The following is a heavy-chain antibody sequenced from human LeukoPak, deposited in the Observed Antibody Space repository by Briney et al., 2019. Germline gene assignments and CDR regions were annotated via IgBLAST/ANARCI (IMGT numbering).Heavy chain of an antibody. V-gene: IGHV5-51*01. Sequence: RGEPLKISCKASEYSFATYWIGGVRQMPGQGLEWMRIIFPGDYYTRYSPSFQGEVTISADKSISTAYLQWSSLKASDTAIYYCASEYCSGGNCYFDYWGQGTLVTVSS. CDR2: IFPGDYYT. J-gene: IGHJ4*02. CDR1: EYSFATYW. D-gene: IGHD2-15*01. CDR3: ASEYCSGGNCYFDY.